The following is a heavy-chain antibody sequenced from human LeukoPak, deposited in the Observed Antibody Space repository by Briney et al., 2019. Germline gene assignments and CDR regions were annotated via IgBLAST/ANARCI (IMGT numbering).Heavy chain of an antibody. D-gene: IGHD2-15*01. V-gene: IGHV4-30-2*01. CDR1: GGSISSGGYS. CDR2: IYHSGST. Sequence: SETLSLTCAVSGGSISSGGYSWSWIRQPPGKGLECIGCIYHSGSTYYNPSLKSRVTISVDRSKNQFSLKLSSVTAADTAVYYCARGIDCSGGSCYLDYWGQGTLVTVSS. J-gene: IGHJ4*02. CDR3: ARGIDCSGGSCYLDY.